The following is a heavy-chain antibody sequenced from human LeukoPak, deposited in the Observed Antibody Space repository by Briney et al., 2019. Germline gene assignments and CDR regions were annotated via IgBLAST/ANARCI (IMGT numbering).Heavy chain of an antibody. CDR2: INQRGYT. V-gene: IGHV4-38-2*02. J-gene: IGHJ4*02. CDR3: ARDRGGATDFDF. Sequence: SETLSLTCIVSGYSINAGYHWGWVRQAPGEGLEYIGSINQRGYTFFNPSLKSRLTQSFDTSKNQFSLRLSSVTAADTAVYFCARDRGGATDFDFWGQGILVTVSS. D-gene: IGHD1-26*01. CDR1: GYSINAGYH.